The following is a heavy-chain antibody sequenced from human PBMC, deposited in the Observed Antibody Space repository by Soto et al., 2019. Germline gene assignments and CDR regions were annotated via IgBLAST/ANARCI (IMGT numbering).Heavy chain of an antibody. D-gene: IGHD4-17*01. Sequence: SETLSLTCTVSGDSISSYYWSWIRQPPGKGLEWIGYIYYSGSTNYNPSLKRRVTISVDKSKNQFSRKLSCVTAADTAGYDWGRSNGAYGDYWSQATLVPASS. CDR1: GDSISSYY. J-gene: IGHJ4*02. CDR3: GRSNGAYGDY. CDR2: IYYSGST. V-gene: IGHV4-59*01.